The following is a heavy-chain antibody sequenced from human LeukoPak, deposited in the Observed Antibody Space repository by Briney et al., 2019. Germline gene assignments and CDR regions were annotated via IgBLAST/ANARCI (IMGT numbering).Heavy chain of an antibody. CDR1: GGSISSYY. D-gene: IGHD6-6*01. CDR2: IYYSGST. CDR3: ARLSSSFGSDCDY. Sequence: SQTLSLTCTVSGGSISSYYWSWIRQPPGKGLEWIGYIYYSGSTNYNPSLKSRVTISVDTSKNQFSLKLSSVTAADTAVYYCARLSSSFGSDCDYWGQGTLVTVSS. J-gene: IGHJ4*02. V-gene: IGHV4-59*01.